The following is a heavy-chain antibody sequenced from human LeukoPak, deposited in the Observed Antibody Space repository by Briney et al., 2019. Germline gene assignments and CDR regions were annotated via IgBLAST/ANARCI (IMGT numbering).Heavy chain of an antibody. CDR3: VRESYDSSGYYPRDFDC. D-gene: IGHD3-22*01. CDR1: GFTFSNHV. V-gene: IGHV3-21*01. CDR2: VSARSLYT. J-gene: IGHJ4*02. Sequence: AGGSLRLSCTASGFTFSNHVMNWVRQAPGKGLEWVSSVSARSLYTYYVDSVKGRFTIFRDDAYNSLYLQMDTLRAEDTAVYYCVRESYDSSGYYPRDFDCWGPGTLVTVSP.